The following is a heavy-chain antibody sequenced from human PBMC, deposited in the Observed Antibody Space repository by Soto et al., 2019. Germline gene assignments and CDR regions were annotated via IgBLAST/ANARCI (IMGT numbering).Heavy chain of an antibody. Sequence: TWVRQAPGQGLEWMGWISAYNGNTNYAQKLQGRVTMTTDTSTSTAYMELRSLRSDDTAVYYCARDRPAAMASAGYWGQGTLVTVSS. CDR3: ARDRPAAMASAGY. CDR2: ISAYNGNT. D-gene: IGHD2-2*01. J-gene: IGHJ4*02. V-gene: IGHV1-18*01.